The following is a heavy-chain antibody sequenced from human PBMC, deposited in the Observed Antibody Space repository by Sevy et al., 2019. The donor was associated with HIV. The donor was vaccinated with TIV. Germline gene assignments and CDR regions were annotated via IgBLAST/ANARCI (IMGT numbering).Heavy chain of an antibody. CDR1: GYTFSSYG. D-gene: IGHD2-2*01. Sequence: ASVKVSCKASGYTFSSYGITWVRQAPGQGLEWMGWLSTYNGDTDYAQKFQDRVTMTTDTSTSTAYMEVGSLRSDDTAVYYCARAYQRQYQVLKKNHYGMDAWGQGTTVTVSS. CDR3: ARAYQRQYQVLKKNHYGMDA. CDR2: LSTYNGDT. V-gene: IGHV1-18*01. J-gene: IGHJ6*02.